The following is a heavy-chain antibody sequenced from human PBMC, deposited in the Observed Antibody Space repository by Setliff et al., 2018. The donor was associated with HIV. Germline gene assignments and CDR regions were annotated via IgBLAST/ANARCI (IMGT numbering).Heavy chain of an antibody. V-gene: IGHV4-59*08. CDR3: ARAAAGNTGPFDL. Sequence: SETLSLTCTVSGGSISSYYWSWIRQPPGKGLEWIGYIYYSGSTKHNPSLKSRVTMSVDTSKNQFSLKLTSVTASDTAVYYCARAAAGNTGPFDLWGQGSPVTVSS. J-gene: IGHJ4*02. D-gene: IGHD4-17*01. CDR2: IYYSGST. CDR1: GGSISSYY.